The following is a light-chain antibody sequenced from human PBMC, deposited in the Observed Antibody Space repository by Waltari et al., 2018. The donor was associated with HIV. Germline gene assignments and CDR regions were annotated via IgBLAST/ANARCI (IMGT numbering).Light chain of an antibody. Sequence: QSALTQPASVSGSPGQSITISCTGTSSDVGSYNFVSWYQHHPGNAPKLMIYEVTKRPSGVSNRFSGSKSGNTASLTISGLQAEDEADYYCCSYAGSSTFRIFGGGTRLTVL. CDR3: CSYAGSSTFRI. CDR2: EVT. V-gene: IGLV2-23*02. CDR1: SSDVGSYNF. J-gene: IGLJ2*01.